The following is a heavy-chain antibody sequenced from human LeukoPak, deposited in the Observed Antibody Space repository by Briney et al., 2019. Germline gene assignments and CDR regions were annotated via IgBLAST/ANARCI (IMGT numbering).Heavy chain of an antibody. Sequence: PGGSLRLASAASGFTFNHYGMNWVRQAPGKGLEWVSSITGSGGFKYYSDSLKGRFTISRDNAKNSLYLQMNSLRAEDTAIYYCARERGRYCSGGSCHSEPGYWGQGTLVTVSS. CDR1: GFTFNHYG. CDR3: ARERGRYCSGGSCHSEPGY. V-gene: IGHV3-21*01. D-gene: IGHD2-15*01. CDR2: ITGSGGFK. J-gene: IGHJ4*02.